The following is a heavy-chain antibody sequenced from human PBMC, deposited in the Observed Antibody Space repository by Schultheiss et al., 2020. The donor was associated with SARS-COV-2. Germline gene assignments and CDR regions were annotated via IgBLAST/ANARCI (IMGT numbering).Heavy chain of an antibody. CDR1: GFTFRSYG. Sequence: GGSLRLSCAASGFTFRSYGMHWVRQAPGKGLEWVAVISYDGSNKYYADSVKGRFTISRDNSKNTLYLQMNSLRAEDTAVYYCTVADIVATIRSDYWGQGTLVTVSS. CDR2: ISYDGSNK. D-gene: IGHD5-12*01. J-gene: IGHJ4*02. CDR3: TVADIVATIRSDY. V-gene: IGHV3-30*03.